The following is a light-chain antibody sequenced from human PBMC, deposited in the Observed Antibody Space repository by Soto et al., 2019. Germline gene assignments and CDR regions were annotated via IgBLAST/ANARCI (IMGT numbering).Light chain of an antibody. V-gene: IGKV1-27*01. CDR2: AAS. CDR3: QKYNSAPFT. J-gene: IGKJ3*01. CDR1: QAISNY. Sequence: DIQMIQSPSSVSASVGDRVTITCRASQAISNYLAWYQQKPGEVPKVLIYAASTLQSGVPSRFSGSGSGTDFTLTITSLQPEDVATYYCQKYNSAPFTFGPGTKVDLK.